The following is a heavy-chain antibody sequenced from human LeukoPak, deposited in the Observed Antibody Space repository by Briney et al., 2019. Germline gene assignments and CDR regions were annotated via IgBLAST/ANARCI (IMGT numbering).Heavy chain of an antibody. CDR3: ARLRIAARQWIANDY. Sequence: GGSLRLSCAASGFTFSSYWMHWVRQAPGKGLVWVSRINSDGSSTSYADSVKGRFTISRDNAKNTLYLQMNSLRAEDTAVYYCARLRIAARQWIANDYWGQGTLVTVSS. CDR1: GFTFSSYW. D-gene: IGHD6-6*01. J-gene: IGHJ4*02. CDR2: INSDGSST. V-gene: IGHV3-74*01.